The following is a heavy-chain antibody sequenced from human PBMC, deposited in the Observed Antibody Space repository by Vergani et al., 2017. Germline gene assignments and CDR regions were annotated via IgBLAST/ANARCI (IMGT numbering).Heavy chain of an antibody. Sequence: QVQLQESGPGLVKPSETLSLTCTVSGYSISSGYYWRWTRQPPGKGLEWIGSIYHSGSTYYNPSLKSRVPISVDTSKNQFSLKLSSVTATDAAVYYCARMDIVGTSSDYWGQGTLVTVSS. J-gene: IGHJ4*02. D-gene: IGHD5-12*01. CDR3: ARMDIVGTSSDY. CDR1: GYSISSGYY. CDR2: IYHSGST. V-gene: IGHV4-38-2*02.